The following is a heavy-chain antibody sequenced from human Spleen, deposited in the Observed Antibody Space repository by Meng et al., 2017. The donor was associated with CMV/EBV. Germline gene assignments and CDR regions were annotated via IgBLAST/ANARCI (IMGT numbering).Heavy chain of an antibody. CDR3: AREHATWFGARVGFDY. CDR2: IIPVFGTA. CDR1: GACRSYA. V-gene: IGHV1-69*05. D-gene: IGHD3-10*01. Sequence: GACRSYANSWVGHAPGQGLEWRGGIIPVFGTANYEQKFEGRVTITTDKSTSTAYMELNSLRSEDKAVYYCAREHATWFGARVGFDYWGQGTLVTVSS. J-gene: IGHJ4*02.